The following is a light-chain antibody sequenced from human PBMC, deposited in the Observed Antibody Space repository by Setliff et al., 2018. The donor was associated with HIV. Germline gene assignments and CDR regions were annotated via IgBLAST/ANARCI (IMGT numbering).Light chain of an antibody. V-gene: IGLV2-14*01. CDR3: ASYTSSSTWV. J-gene: IGLJ3*02. CDR1: SSDVGGYNY. Sequence: QSVLTPPASVSGSPGQSITISCTGTSSDVGGYNYVSRYQQHPGKAPELMIYDVSNRPSGVSNRFSGSKSGNTASLTISGLQAEDEADYYCASYTSSSTWVFGGGT. CDR2: DVS.